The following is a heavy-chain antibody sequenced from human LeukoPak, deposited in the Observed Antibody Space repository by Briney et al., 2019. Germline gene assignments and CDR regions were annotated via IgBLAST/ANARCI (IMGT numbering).Heavy chain of an antibody. CDR3: ARGSGWIQLWLRDAFDI. V-gene: IGHV4-34*01. J-gene: IGHJ3*02. CDR1: GGSFSGYY. Sequence: SETLSLTCAVYGGSFSGYYWSWIRQPPGKGLEWIGEINHSGSTNYNPSLKSRVTISVDTSKNQFSLKLSSVTAADTAVYYCARGSGWIQLWLRDAFDIWGQGTMVTVSS. CDR2: INHSGST. D-gene: IGHD5-18*01.